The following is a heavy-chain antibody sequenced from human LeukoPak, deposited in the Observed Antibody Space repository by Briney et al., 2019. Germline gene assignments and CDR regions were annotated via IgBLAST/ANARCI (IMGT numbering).Heavy chain of an antibody. Sequence: GGSLRLSCAASGFTVSSNYMSWVRQAPGKGLEWVSVIYTGYRTDYADSVKCRFTISRDNAENSVYLQMNSLRTEDTAVYYCARMYYYYDSSDYFPGDPLFDYWGQGMLVAVSS. V-gene: IGHV3-66*01. CDR3: ARMYYYYDSSDYFPGDPLFDY. CDR2: IYTGYRT. J-gene: IGHJ4*02. CDR1: GFTVSSNY. D-gene: IGHD3-22*01.